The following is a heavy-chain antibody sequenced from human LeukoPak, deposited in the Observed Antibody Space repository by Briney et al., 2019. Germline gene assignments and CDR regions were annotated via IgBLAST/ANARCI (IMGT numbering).Heavy chain of an antibody. D-gene: IGHD1-26*01. CDR2: IKQDGSEK. CDR3: ARDARGTGYSPFDI. J-gene: IGHJ3*02. V-gene: IGHV3-7*01. CDR1: GFTFSSYW. Sequence: GGSLRLSCAASGFTFSSYWMSWVRQAPGKGLEWVANIKQDGSEKYYVDSVKGRFTISRDNAKNSLYLQMYSLRAEDTAVYYCARDARGTGYSPFDIWGQGTMVTVSS.